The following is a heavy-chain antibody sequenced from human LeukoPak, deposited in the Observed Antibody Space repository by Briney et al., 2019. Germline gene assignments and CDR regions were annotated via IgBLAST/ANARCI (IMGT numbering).Heavy chain of an antibody. CDR1: GGSSSSYY. J-gene: IGHJ4*02. V-gene: IGHV4-4*07. Sequence: SETLSLTCTLSGGSSSSYYWSWIRQPAGKGLEWIGRIHTSGRTNYNPSLKSRVTMSVDTSKSQFSLRLTSVTAADTAVYYCARAPEFSSGWLLDYWGQGTLVTVFS. D-gene: IGHD3-22*01. CDR3: ARAPEFSSGWLLDY. CDR2: IHTSGRT.